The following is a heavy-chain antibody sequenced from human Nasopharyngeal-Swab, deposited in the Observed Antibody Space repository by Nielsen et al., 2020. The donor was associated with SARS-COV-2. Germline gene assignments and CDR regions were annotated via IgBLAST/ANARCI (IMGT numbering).Heavy chain of an antibody. D-gene: IGHD3-16*01. V-gene: IGHV3-23*01. CDR3: AKDSRGSSAYLYGFDY. CDR1: GFIFNKYA. CDR2: IWNSGESQ. Sequence: GESLKISCKASGFIFNKYAMSWVRQGPGKGLEWVSSIWNSGESQWYADSVKGRFSISRDNSRDTVYLHMNKVTADDTARYYCAKDSRGSSAYLYGFDYWGQGTQVTVSS. J-gene: IGHJ4*02.